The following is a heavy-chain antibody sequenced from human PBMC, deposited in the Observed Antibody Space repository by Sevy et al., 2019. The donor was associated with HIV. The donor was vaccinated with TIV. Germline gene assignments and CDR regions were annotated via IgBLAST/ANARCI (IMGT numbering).Heavy chain of an antibody. V-gene: IGHV4-39*01. J-gene: IGHJ5*02. CDR2: IYYSGST. D-gene: IGHD6-13*01. CDR1: GGSISRSNYY. CDR3: ARVTWYTSSWYWFEP. Sequence: SETLSLTCTVSGGSISRSNYYWGWIRQPPGKGLEWIGSIYYSGSTYYKPSLKSRVTISVDTSKNQFSLKLSSVTAADTAVYYCARVTWYTSSWYWFEPRGQGTLVTVSS.